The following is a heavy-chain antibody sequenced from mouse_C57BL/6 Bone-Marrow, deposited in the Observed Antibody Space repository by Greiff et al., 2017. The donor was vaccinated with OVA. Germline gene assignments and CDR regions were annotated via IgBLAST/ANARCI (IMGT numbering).Heavy chain of an antibody. Sequence: QVQLQQSGPELVKPGASVKISCKASGYAFSSSWMNWVKQRPGKGLEWIGRIYPGDGDTNYNGKFKGKATLTADKSSSTAYMQLSSLTSEDSAVYFCARGDYGSRYERGFFCYWGQGTTLTVSS. V-gene: IGHV1-82*01. CDR1: GYAFSSSW. CDR3: ARGDYGSRYERGFFCY. D-gene: IGHD1-1*01. J-gene: IGHJ2*01. CDR2: IYPGDGDT.